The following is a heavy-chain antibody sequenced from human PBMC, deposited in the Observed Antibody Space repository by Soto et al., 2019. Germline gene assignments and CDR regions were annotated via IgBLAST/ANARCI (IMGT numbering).Heavy chain of an antibody. CDR1: GGTFSSYT. CDR2: IIPILGIA. D-gene: IGHD5-12*01. Sequence: QVQLVQSGAEVKKPGSSVKVSCKASGGTFSSYTISWVRQAPGQGLEWMGRIIPILGIANYAQKFQGRVTITADKSTSTAYMELSSLRSEDTAVYYCVRDRGESGYAGALFDIWGQGTMVTVSS. CDR3: VRDRGESGYAGALFDI. V-gene: IGHV1-69*08. J-gene: IGHJ3*02.